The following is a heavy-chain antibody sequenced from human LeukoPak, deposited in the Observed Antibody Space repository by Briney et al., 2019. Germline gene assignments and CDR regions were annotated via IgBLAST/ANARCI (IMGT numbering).Heavy chain of an antibody. CDR1: GGSFSGYY. V-gene: IGHV4-34*01. J-gene: IGHJ5*02. CDR2: INHSGST. D-gene: IGHD6-6*01. CDR3: ARGFRVAARLNWFDP. Sequence: SETLSLTCAVYGGSFSGYYWSWIRQPPGKGLEWIGEINHSGSTNYNPSLKSRVTISVDTSKNQFSLKLSSVTAADTAVYYCARGFRVAARLNWFDPRGQGTLVTVSS.